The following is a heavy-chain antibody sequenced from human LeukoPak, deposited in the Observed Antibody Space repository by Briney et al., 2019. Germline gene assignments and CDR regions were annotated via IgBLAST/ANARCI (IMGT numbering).Heavy chain of an antibody. D-gene: IGHD1-26*01. Sequence: GGSLRLSCAASGFTFSSYSMNWVRQAPGKGLEWVSSISSSSSYIYYADSVKGRFTISRDNAKNSLYLQMNSLRAEDTAVYYCASAGHHGSYFDYWGQGTLVTVSS. CDR2: ISSSSSYI. V-gene: IGHV3-21*01. CDR1: GFTFSSYS. J-gene: IGHJ4*02. CDR3: ASAGHHGSYFDY.